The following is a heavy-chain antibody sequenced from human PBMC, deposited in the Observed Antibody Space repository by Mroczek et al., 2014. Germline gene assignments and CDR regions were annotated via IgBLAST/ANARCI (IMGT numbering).Heavy chain of an antibody. CDR3: ARGRGYCSGGSCYVYDY. CDR2: INHSGST. J-gene: IGHJ4*02. V-gene: IGHV4-34*01. Sequence: QVQLQQWGAGLLKPSETLSLTCAVYGGSFSGYYWSWIRQPPGKGLEWIGEINHSGSTNYNPSLKSRVTISVDTSKNQFSLKLSSVTAADTAVYYCARGRGYCSGGSCYVYDYWGQGTLVTVSS. D-gene: IGHD2-15*01. CDR1: GGSFSGYY.